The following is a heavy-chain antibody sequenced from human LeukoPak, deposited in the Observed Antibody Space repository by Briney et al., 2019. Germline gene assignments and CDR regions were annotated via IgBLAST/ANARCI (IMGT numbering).Heavy chain of an antibody. CDR2: VHTTSGNT. J-gene: IGHJ4*02. CDR3: ARELRNIGEYYFDY. Sequence: SETLSLTCSVDTVNHYHWNWVRQSAGAGLEWIGRVHTTSGNTFANPSLWGRVTVSIDTTKNAFLLQLTSMTAADTAVYHCARELRNIGEYYFDYWGQGVPVTVSS. D-gene: IGHD1-14*01. CDR1: TVNHYH. V-gene: IGHV4-4*07.